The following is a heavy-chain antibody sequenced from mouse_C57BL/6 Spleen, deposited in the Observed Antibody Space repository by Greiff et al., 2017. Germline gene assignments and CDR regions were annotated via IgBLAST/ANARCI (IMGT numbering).Heavy chain of an antibody. Sequence: QVQLKESGPGLVTPSQSLSITCTVSGFSLTSYGVHWVRQPPGKGLEWLVVIWSDGSTTYNSALKSRLSISKDNSKSQVFLKMNSLQTDDTAMYYWARHGEYDYWFAYWGQGTLVTVSA. D-gene: IGHD2-4*01. J-gene: IGHJ3*01. V-gene: IGHV2-6-1*01. CDR2: IWSDGST. CDR3: ARHGEYDYWFAY. CDR1: GFSLTSYG.